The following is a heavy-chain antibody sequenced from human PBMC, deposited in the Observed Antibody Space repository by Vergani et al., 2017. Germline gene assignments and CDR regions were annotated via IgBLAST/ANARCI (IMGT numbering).Heavy chain of an antibody. CDR3: ARALNCGGYCYSWVPNWYFDV. CDR1: GFTFSSYE. CDR2: ISSSGSTI. V-gene: IGHV3-48*03. J-gene: IGHJ2*01. D-gene: IGHD2-21*02. Sequence: EVQLVESGGGLVQPGGSLRLSCAASGFTFSSYEMNWVRQAPGKGLEWVSYISSSGSTIYYADSVKGRFTISRDNAKNSLYMHMNSLRAEDTAVYYCARALNCGGYCYSWVPNWYFDVWSRGCLVTVS.